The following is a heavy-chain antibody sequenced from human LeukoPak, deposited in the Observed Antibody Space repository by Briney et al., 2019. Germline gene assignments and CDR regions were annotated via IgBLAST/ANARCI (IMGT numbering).Heavy chain of an antibody. V-gene: IGHV4-34*01. Sequence: SETLSLPCGVSGGSFSDYQWNWIRQSPGKGLEGLGEISHRGTTTYNPSLKSRVTISVDTSKNQFSLRLRSVTAADTAVYYCARGLVWRFLLDSRRDSFDIWGQGTTITVSS. CDR2: ISHRGTT. D-gene: IGHD3-16*01. CDR3: ARGLVWRFLLDSRRDSFDI. J-gene: IGHJ3*02. CDR1: GGSFSDYQ.